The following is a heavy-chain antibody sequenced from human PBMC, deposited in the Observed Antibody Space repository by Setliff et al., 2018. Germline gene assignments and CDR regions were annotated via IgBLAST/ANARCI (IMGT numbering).Heavy chain of an antibody. CDR2: INHSGST. CDR1: GGSFSGYY. CDR3: TRGPDGYTYQGAFDI. Sequence: SETLYLTCAVYGGSFSGYYWSWIRQPPGKGLEWIGEINHSGSTNYNPSLKSRVTISVDTSKNQFSLKLSSVTAADTAVYYCTRGPDGYTYQGAFDIWGQGTMVTVSS. J-gene: IGHJ3*02. D-gene: IGHD5-12*01. V-gene: IGHV4-34*01.